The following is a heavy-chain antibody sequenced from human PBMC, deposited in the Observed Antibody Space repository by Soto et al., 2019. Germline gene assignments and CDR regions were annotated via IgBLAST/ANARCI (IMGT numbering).Heavy chain of an antibody. D-gene: IGHD2-2*01. CDR3: AKAGVRCSSTSCYRKPYFDY. CDR2: ISGSGGST. J-gene: IGHJ4*02. Sequence: AGGSLRLSCAASGFTFSSYAMSWVRQAPGKGLEWVSAISGSGGSTYYADSVKGRFTISRDNSKNTLYLQMNSLRAEDTAVYYCAKAGVRCSSTSCYRKPYFDYWGQGTLVTVSS. CDR1: GFTFSSYA. V-gene: IGHV3-23*01.